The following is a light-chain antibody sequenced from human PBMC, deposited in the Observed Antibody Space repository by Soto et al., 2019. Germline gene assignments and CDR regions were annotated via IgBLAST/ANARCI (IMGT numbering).Light chain of an antibody. V-gene: IGKV1D-12*01. Sequence: DIQMTQSPSSVSASIGDRVTITCRASRDIGGWLAWYQQKPGKAPKLLIYAAASLQTGVPSRFSGSGSGTDFTLTIDSLQPEDFATYFCQQTNSFPPITFGQGTRLEVK. J-gene: IGKJ5*01. CDR2: AAA. CDR1: RDIGGW. CDR3: QQTNSFPPIT.